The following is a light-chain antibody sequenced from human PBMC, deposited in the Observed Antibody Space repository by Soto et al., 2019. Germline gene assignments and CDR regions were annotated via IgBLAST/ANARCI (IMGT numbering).Light chain of an antibody. CDR2: EVT. J-gene: IGLJ1*01. V-gene: IGLV2-8*01. Sequence: QSALTQPPSASGFPGQSVTISCTGTSSDVGYYDYVSWYQHHPGKAPKLVICEVTKRPSGVPDRVSASKSGNTASLTVSGLRAEDEADYYCSSYAGSNNFVFGSGTKVTVL. CDR3: SSYAGSNNFV. CDR1: SSDVGYYDY.